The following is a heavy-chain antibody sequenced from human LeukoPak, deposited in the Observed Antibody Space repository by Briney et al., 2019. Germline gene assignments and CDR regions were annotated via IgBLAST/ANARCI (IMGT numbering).Heavy chain of an antibody. Sequence: SETLSLTCAVYGGSFSGYYWCWIRQPPGKGLEWIGEINHSGSTNYNPSLKSRVTISVDTSKNQFSLKLSSVTAADTAVYYCANSKRRAFDIWGQGTMVTVSS. CDR1: GGSFSGYY. D-gene: IGHD2-15*01. CDR3: ANSKRRAFDI. CDR2: INHSGST. J-gene: IGHJ3*02. V-gene: IGHV4-34*01.